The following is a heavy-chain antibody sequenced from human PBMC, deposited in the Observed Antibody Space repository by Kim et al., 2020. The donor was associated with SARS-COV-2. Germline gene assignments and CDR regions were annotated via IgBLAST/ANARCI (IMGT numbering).Heavy chain of an antibody. CDR3: AKDMSTTSWYFDL. J-gene: IGHJ2*01. V-gene: IGHV3-43*01. D-gene: IGHD1-1*01. Sequence: YADSVKGRFTMSRDNSKNSLYLQMNSLRTEDTALYYCAKDMSTTSWYFDLWGRGALVTVSS.